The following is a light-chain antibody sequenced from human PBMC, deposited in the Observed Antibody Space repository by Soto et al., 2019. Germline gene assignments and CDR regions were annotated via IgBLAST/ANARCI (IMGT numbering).Light chain of an antibody. V-gene: IGKV3-11*01. CDR2: DAS. Sequence: EVLLTQSPAIVSLSPGERATLSCRASQSVNNCFAWYQQKPGEAPRLLIYDASYRAPGIPARFSGSGSGTDFSLTISSLEPEDFAVDYCRQCDSAPFTFGHGTKVDIK. CDR1: QSVNNC. CDR3: RQCDSAPFT. J-gene: IGKJ3*01.